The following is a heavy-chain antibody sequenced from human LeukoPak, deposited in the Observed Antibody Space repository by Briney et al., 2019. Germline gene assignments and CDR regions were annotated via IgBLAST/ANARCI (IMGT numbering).Heavy chain of an antibody. V-gene: IGHV1-2*04. Sequence: VASVKVSCKASGYTFTGYYMHWVRQAPGQGLEWMGWINPNSGGTNYAQKFQGWVTMTRDTSISTAYMELSRLRSDDTAVYYCARGGMRDTAMVLFDYWGQGTLVTVSS. CDR1: GYTFTGYY. J-gene: IGHJ4*02. CDR2: INPNSGGT. D-gene: IGHD5-18*01. CDR3: ARGGMRDTAMVLFDY.